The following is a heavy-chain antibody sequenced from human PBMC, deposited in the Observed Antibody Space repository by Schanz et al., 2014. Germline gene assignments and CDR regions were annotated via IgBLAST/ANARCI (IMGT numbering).Heavy chain of an antibody. CDR1: GFTVNTNY. Sequence: EVQLVESGGGLIQPGGSLRLSCAVSGFTVNTNYMSWVRQAPGKGLEWISSMYINSGSTQYADSVKGRFIISRDNSKNTLYLQMNSLRAEDTAVYYCAKDDTQVNGMDVWGQGTTVTVSS. CDR2: MYINSGST. J-gene: IGHJ6*02. V-gene: IGHV3-66*03. CDR3: AKDDTQVNGMDV.